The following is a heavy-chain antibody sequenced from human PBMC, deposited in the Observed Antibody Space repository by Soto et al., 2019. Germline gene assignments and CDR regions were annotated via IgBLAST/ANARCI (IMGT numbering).Heavy chain of an antibody. CDR3: ARANYDILTGYSDY. V-gene: IGHV3-11*01. CDR2: ISSSGTTI. CDR1: GFTFGDFY. Sequence: LRLSCAASGFTFGDFYMTWIRQAPGKGLEWISYISSSGTTIYYADSVRGRFTISRDNAKNSLYLQMNSLRAEDTAVYYCARANYDILTGYSDYWGQGTLVTVS. D-gene: IGHD3-9*01. J-gene: IGHJ4*02.